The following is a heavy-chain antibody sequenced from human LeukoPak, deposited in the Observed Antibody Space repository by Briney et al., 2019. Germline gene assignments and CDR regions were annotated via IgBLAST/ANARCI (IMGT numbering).Heavy chain of an antibody. Sequence: PSETLSLTCTVPGGSISSSSYYWGWIRQPPGKGLEWIGSIYYSGSTYYNPSLKSRVTISVDTSKNQFSLKLSSVTAADTAVYYCARLYGGNSHDYWGQGTLVTVSS. V-gene: IGHV4-39*07. J-gene: IGHJ4*02. CDR2: IYYSGST. CDR1: GGSISSSSYY. CDR3: ARLYGGNSHDY. D-gene: IGHD4-23*01.